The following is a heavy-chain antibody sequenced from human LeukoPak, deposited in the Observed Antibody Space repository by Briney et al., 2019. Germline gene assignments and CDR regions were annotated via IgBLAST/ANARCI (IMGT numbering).Heavy chain of an antibody. CDR1: GFTFSSYW. Sequence: GGSLRLSCAASGFTFSSYWMSWVRQAPGKGREWVANIKQEGSEKYYVDSVKGRFTISRDNAKNSLYLQMNSLRAEDTAVYYCARDPLPYYYDSSGYYYDYWGQGTLVTVSS. CDR3: ARDPLPYYYDSSGYYYDY. V-gene: IGHV3-7*01. D-gene: IGHD3-22*01. CDR2: IKQEGSEK. J-gene: IGHJ4*02.